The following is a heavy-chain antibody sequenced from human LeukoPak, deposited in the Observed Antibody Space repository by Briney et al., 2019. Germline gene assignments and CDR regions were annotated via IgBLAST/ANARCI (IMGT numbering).Heavy chain of an antibody. CDR1: GFTFSSYS. V-gene: IGHV3-21*04. Sequence: GGSLRPSCAASGFTFSSYSMNWVRQAPGKGLEWVSSISSSSNYIYYADSVKGRFTISRDNSKNTLYLQMNSLRAEDTAVYYCAKDVGYVIVVARGYFDYWGQGTLVTVSS. J-gene: IGHJ4*02. CDR2: ISSSSNYI. CDR3: AKDVGYVIVVARGYFDY. D-gene: IGHD3-22*01.